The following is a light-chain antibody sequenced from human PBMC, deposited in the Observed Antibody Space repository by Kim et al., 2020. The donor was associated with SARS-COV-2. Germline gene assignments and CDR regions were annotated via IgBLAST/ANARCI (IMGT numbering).Light chain of an antibody. V-gene: IGLV3-1*01. Sequence: SYELTQPPSVSVSPGQTASVTCSGDKLGDDYVCWFQQKAGQSPILLIYKDNKRPSGIPERFSGSNSGNTATLTITGTQPTDEADYYCQAWDRDSVVFGGG. J-gene: IGLJ2*01. CDR2: KDN. CDR3: QAWDRDSVV. CDR1: KLGDDY.